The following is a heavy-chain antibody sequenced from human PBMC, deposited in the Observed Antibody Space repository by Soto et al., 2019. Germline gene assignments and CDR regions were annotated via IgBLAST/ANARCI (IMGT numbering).Heavy chain of an antibody. CDR3: ARHNQQTYYYDSSGSNWFDP. Sequence: GESLKISCKGSGYSFTSYWISWVRQMPGKGLEWMGRIDPSDSYTNYSPSFQGHVTISADKSISTAYLQWSSLKASDTAMYYCARHNQQTYYYDSSGSNWFDPWGQGTLVTVSS. D-gene: IGHD3-22*01. CDR2: IDPSDSYT. V-gene: IGHV5-10-1*01. CDR1: GYSFTSYW. J-gene: IGHJ5*02.